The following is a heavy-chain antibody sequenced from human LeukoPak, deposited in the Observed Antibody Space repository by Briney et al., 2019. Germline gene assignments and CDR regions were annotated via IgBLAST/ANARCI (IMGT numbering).Heavy chain of an antibody. CDR3: ARGSGSGSYSLYYYYYMDV. V-gene: IGHV1-2*02. CDR2: INPNSGGT. CDR1: GYTFTGYY. Sequence: ASVKVSCKASGYTFTGYYMHWVRQAPGQGLEWMGWINPNSGGTNYAQKFQGRVTMTRDTSISTAYMELSRLRSDDTAVYYCARGSGSGSYSLYYYYYMDVWGKGTTVTVSS. D-gene: IGHD3-10*01. J-gene: IGHJ6*03.